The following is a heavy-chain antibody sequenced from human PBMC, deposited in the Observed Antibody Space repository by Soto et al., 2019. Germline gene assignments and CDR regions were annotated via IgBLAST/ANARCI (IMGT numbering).Heavy chain of an antibody. J-gene: IGHJ6*02. CDR2: IIPIFGTA. D-gene: IGHD6-6*01. V-gene: IGHV1-69*01. CDR1: GGTFSSYA. Sequence: QVQLVQSGAEVKKPGSSVKVSCKASGGTFSSYAISLVRQAPGQGLAWMGGIIPIFGTANYAQKFQGRVPMTADESTSTASRELSSLRAEDTDVYYCARSPPQAARRSIFYYYYGRDVWGQGTTVTVSS. CDR3: ARSPPQAARRSIFYYYYGRDV.